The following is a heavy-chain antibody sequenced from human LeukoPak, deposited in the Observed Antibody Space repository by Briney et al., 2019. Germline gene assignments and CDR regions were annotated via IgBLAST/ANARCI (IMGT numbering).Heavy chain of an antibody. Sequence: GASVKVSCKASGYTFTGYYMHWVRQAPGQGLEWMGWINPNSGGTNYAQEFQGRVTMTRDTSISTAYMELSRLRSDDTAVYYCARVGSRFGEDGRSNNWFDPWGQGTLVTVSS. CDR3: ARVGSRFGEDGRSNNWFDP. CDR2: INPNSGGT. V-gene: IGHV1-2*02. CDR1: GYTFTGYY. D-gene: IGHD3-10*01. J-gene: IGHJ5*02.